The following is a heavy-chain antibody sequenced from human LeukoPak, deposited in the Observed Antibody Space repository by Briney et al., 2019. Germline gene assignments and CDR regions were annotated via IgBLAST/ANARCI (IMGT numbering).Heavy chain of an antibody. D-gene: IGHD2-2*01. CDR1: GYTFTSSE. CDR3: ARGGTVVPAAPDAFDI. J-gene: IGHJ3*02. Sequence: ASVKVSCKASGYTFTSSEIHWVRQAPGQGLEWMGWLNPNSGNTGYAQKFQGRVTFTRESSTSTAYMEVTRLRSEDTAVYYCARGGTVVPAAPDAFDIWGQGTMVTVSS. CDR2: LNPNSGNT. V-gene: IGHV1-8*03.